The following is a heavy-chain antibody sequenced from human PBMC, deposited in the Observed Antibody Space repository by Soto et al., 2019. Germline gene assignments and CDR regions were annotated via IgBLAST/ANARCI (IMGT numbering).Heavy chain of an antibody. CDR1: GFNFRTYW. V-gene: IGHV3-7*03. Sequence: EVQLVESGGGLVQPGGSLRLSCAASGFNFRTYWMSWVRQAPGKGLEWVANIKEDGSDKYYVDSVKGRLTVSRDNDKNLLYLQLNSLRAEDAAVYYCAREGFSYGPKGAVFDHWGQGSLVTVSS. J-gene: IGHJ4*02. CDR2: IKEDGSDK. D-gene: IGHD5-18*01. CDR3: AREGFSYGPKGAVFDH.